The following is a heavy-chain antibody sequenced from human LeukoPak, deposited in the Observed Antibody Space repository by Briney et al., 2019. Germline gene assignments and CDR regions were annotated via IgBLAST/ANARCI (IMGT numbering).Heavy chain of an antibody. J-gene: IGHJ4*02. D-gene: IGHD3-3*01. CDR1: GGSISSSSYY. Sequence: SQTLSLTCTVSGGSISSSSYYWGWIRQPPGKGLEWIGSIYYSGSTYYNPSLKSRVTISVDTSKNQFSLKLSSVTAADTAVYYCARVDTMGSRQGIDYWGQGTLVTVSS. CDR2: IYYSGST. CDR3: ARVDTMGSRQGIDY. V-gene: IGHV4-39*01.